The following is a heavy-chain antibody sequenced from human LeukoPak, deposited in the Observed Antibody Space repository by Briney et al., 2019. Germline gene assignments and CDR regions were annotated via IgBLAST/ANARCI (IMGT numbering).Heavy chain of an antibody. CDR2: IYTSGST. J-gene: IGHJ3*02. Sequence: SETLSLTCTVSGGSISSYYWSWIRQPAGKGLEWIGRIYTSGSTNYNPSLKSRVTISVDTSKNQFSLKLSSVTAADTAVYYCARVGYYYDSSGSYAWAFDIWGQGTTVTVSS. D-gene: IGHD3-22*01. CDR1: GGSISSYY. CDR3: ARVGYYYDSSGSYAWAFDI. V-gene: IGHV4-4*07.